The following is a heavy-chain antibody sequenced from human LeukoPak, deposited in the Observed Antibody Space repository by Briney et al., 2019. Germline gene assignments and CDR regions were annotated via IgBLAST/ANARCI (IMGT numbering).Heavy chain of an antibody. CDR1: GGSISSYY. CDR3: ARGQYHLLYWYFDL. V-gene: IGHV4-4*07. CDR2: IYSSGST. D-gene: IGHD2-2*01. J-gene: IGHJ2*01. Sequence: SETLSLTCTVSGGSISSYYWSWIRQPAGKGLEWIGRIYSSGSTNYNPSLKSRVTMSVDTSKNQSSLKLSSVTAADTAVYYCARGQYHLLYWYFDLWGRGTLVTVSS.